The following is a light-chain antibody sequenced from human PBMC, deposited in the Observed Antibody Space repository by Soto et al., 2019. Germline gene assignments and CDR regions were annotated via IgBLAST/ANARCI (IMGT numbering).Light chain of an antibody. CDR1: YSNIGSNF. CDR2: SIN. CDR3: SSWDDSLDGPV. V-gene: IGLV1-44*01. Sequence: QSVLTQPPSASATPGQTVTISCSGRYSNIGSNFVSWYQRLPGTAPKLLIYSINQRPSGVPDRFSGSKSGTSASLTSSGLESDDEADYFCSSWDDSLDGPVFGGGTKLTVL. J-gene: IGLJ3*02.